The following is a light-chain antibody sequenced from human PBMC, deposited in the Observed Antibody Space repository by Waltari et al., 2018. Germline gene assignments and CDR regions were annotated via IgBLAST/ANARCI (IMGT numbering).Light chain of an antibody. V-gene: IGKV2-28*01. CDR3: MQALETPPT. CDR2: LGS. CDR1: QSLLQTNGYKY. J-gene: IGKJ4*01. Sequence: EIVMTQYTLSLPVTSGKPAYIFCRSSQSLLQTNGYKYLDWYWQKPGQSPQLLIYLGSNRASGVPDRFSGSGSDTDFTLKISRVEAEDVGVYYCMQALETPPTFGGGTKVEI.